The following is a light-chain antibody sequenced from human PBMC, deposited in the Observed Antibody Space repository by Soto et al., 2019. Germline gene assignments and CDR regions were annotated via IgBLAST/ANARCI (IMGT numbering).Light chain of an antibody. V-gene: IGLV2-14*01. CDR3: SSYTSSSTYVV. J-gene: IGLJ2*01. CDR1: SSDIGGYNY. CDR2: DVS. Sequence: QPASVSGSPGQSITISCTGTSSDIGGYNYVSWYQQHPGKAPKLMIYDVSNRPSGVSNRFSGSKSGNTASLTISGLQAEDEADYYCSSYTSSSTYVVFGGGTQLTVL.